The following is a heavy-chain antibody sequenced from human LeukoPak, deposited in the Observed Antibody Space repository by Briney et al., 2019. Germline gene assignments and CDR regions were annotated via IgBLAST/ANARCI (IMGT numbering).Heavy chain of an antibody. CDR3: ARDRDRDIAVAGTGYFQH. J-gene: IGHJ1*01. V-gene: IGHV3-11*04. Sequence: GGSLRLSCAASGFTFSDYYMSWIRQAPGKGLEWVSYISSSGSTIYYADSVKGRFTISRDNAKNSLYLQMNSLRAEDTAVYYCARDRDRDIAVAGTGYFQHWGQGTLVTVSS. CDR2: ISSSGSTI. D-gene: IGHD6-19*01. CDR1: GFTFSDYY.